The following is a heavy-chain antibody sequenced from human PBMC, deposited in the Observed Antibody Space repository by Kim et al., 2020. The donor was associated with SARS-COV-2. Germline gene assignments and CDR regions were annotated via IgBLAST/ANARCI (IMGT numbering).Heavy chain of an antibody. J-gene: IGHJ4*02. D-gene: IGHD6-13*01. V-gene: IGHV2-70*01. Sequence: SQALKTRLTISKDTSKNQVVLTMTNMDPVDTATYYCARIRIAAAGTIVDYWGQGTLVTVSS. CDR3: ARIRIAAAGTIVDY.